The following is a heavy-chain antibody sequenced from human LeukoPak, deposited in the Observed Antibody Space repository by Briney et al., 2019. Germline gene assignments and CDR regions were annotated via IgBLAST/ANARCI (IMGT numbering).Heavy chain of an antibody. CDR1: GYTFTSYV. J-gene: IGHJ6*03. CDR3: ARVGGHTIFGPAGYMDV. D-gene: IGHD3-3*01. CDR2: ISAYNGNT. V-gene: IGHV1-18*01. Sequence: ASVKVSCKASGYTFTSYVISWVRQAPGQGLEWMGWISAYNGNTNYAQKLQGRVTMTTDTSTSTAYMELRSLRSDDTAVYYCARVGGHTIFGPAGYMDVWGKGTTVTVS.